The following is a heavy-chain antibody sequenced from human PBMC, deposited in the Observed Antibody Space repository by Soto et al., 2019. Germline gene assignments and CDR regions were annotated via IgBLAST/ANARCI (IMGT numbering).Heavy chain of an antibody. CDR2: IYPGDSDT. D-gene: IGHD4-17*01. V-gene: IGHV5-51*01. CDR1: GYSFANYW. J-gene: IGHJ4*02. CDR3: ARGTVSSDFDY. Sequence: LGESLKISCKGSGYSFANYWIGWVRQMPGKGLEWMGIIYPGDSDTRYSPSFQGQVTISADKSISTACLQWSSLKASDTAMYYCARGTVSSDFDYWGQGTLVTVSS.